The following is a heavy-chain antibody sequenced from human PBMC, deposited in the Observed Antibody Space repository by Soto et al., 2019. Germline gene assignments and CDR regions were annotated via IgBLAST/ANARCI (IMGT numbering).Heavy chain of an antibody. D-gene: IGHD3-10*01. CDR3: VADVPWQGRGEFVF. Sequence: EVQLVESGGGSVKPGESLRISCSASGFTFNNAWMSWFRQAPGKGLEWVGLIKSKNDGETTSYAAPVKGRFSMSRDDSKNTLYLQMNSLKTEDTGMYYCVADVPWQGRGEFVFWGQGAPVTVSS. CDR2: IKSKNDGETT. V-gene: IGHV3-15*06. J-gene: IGHJ4*02. CDR1: GFTFNNAW.